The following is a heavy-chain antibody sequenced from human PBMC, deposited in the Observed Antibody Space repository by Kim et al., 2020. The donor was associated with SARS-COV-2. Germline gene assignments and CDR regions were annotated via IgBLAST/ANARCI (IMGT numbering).Heavy chain of an antibody. CDR3: ARRWGSNYEGEWFDP. J-gene: IGHJ5*02. CDR1: GGSISDRNYY. CDR2: IYYRGNI. V-gene: IGHV4-39*01. D-gene: IGHD3-16*01. Sequence: SETLSLTCTVSGGSISDRNYYWGWIRQPPGKGLEWIGCIYYRGNIFYNPSLKSRVTISVDTSKNQFSLKLRSVTAADTAVYFCARRWGSNYEGEWFDPWG.